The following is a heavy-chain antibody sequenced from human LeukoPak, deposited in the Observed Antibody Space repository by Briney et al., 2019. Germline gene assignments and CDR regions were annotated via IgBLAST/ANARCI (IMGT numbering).Heavy chain of an antibody. D-gene: IGHD2-2*01. CDR1: GASISSGDYY. V-gene: IGHV4-31*03. J-gene: IGHJ5*02. CDR2: IYSGRT. Sequence: SQTLSLTCTVSGASISSGDYYWSWIRQHPGKGLEWFGYIYSGRTYYNPSLKSRVTMSVDTSKNQFSLKLISVTAADTAVYYCVRGGGGTTSLFDPWGQGTLVTVSS. CDR3: VRGGGGTTSLFDP.